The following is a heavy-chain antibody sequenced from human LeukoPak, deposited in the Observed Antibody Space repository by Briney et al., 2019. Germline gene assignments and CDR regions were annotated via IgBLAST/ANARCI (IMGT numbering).Heavy chain of an antibody. CDR1: GFTFSSYG. V-gene: IGHV4-39*07. Sequence: GSLRLSCAASGFTFSSYGMSWVRQPPGKGLEWIGSIYYSGSTYYNPSLKSRVTISVDTSKNQFSLKLSSVTAADTAVYYCARVGSSSWYWFDPWGQGTLVTVSS. CDR3: ARVGSSSWYWFDP. J-gene: IGHJ5*02. CDR2: IYYSGST. D-gene: IGHD6-13*01.